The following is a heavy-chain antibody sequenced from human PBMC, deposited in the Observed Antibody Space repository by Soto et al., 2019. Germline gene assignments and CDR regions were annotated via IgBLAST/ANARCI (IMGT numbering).Heavy chain of an antibody. CDR3: AKEAVSGWYYFDY. V-gene: IGHV3-23*01. CDR2: ISGSGGST. CDR1: GFTFSSYA. J-gene: IGHJ4*02. Sequence: EVQLLESGGGLLQPGGSLRLSCAASGFTFSSYAMSWVRQAPGKGLEWVSTISGSGGSTYYADSLKGRFTISRDNSKNTLFLQMSSQRAEDTAVYYCAKEAVSGWYYFDYWGPGTLFTVSS. D-gene: IGHD6-19*01.